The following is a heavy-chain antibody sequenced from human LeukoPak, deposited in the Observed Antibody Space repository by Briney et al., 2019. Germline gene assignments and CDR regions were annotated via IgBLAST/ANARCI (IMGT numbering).Heavy chain of an antibody. CDR1: GFTFRSHA. V-gene: IGHV3-23*01. CDR2: IDHSGGVA. J-gene: IGHJ4*02. D-gene: IGHD2-2*01. Sequence: PGGSLRLSCAASGFTFRSHAMSWVRQAPGKGLQWVSSIDHSGGVAYFADSVKGRFTISRDNSKNTLYLQMNSLRAEDAAIYYCAKDTEASCYSPCDSWGQGTLVTVSS. CDR3: AKDTEASCYSPCDS.